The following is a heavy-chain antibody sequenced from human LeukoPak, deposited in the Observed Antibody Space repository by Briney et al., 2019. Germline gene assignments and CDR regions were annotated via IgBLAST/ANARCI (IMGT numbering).Heavy chain of an antibody. CDR1: GGSFSGYY. CDR2: INHSGST. Sequence: PSETLSLTCAVYGGSFSGYYWSWIRQPPGKGLEWIGEINHSGSTNYNPSLKSRVTISVDTSKNQFSLKLSSVTAADTAVYYCARVRGTGTTRGYPRWFDPWGQGTLVTVSS. CDR3: ARVRGTGTTRGYPRWFDP. V-gene: IGHV4-34*01. D-gene: IGHD1-7*01. J-gene: IGHJ5*02.